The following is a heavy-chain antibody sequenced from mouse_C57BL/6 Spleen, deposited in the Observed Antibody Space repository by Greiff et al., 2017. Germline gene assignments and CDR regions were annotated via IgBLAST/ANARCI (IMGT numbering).Heavy chain of an antibody. V-gene: IGHV1-85*01. J-gene: IGHJ4*01. CDR3: TRTRYYAMDY. CDR2: FYPRDGST. Sequence: QVQLQQSGPELVKPGASVKLSCKASGYTFTSYAINWVKQRPGQGLEWIGWFYPRDGSTKYNEKFKGKATLTVDTSSSTAYMELHSLTSDDSAVYFCTRTRYYAMDYWGQGTSVTVSS. CDR1: GYTFTSYA.